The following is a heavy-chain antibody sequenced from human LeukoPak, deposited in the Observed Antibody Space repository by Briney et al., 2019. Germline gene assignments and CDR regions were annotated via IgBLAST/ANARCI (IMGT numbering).Heavy chain of an antibody. CDR3: AGLDYGEGAFDI. J-gene: IGHJ3*02. CDR2: IYPGDSDT. CDR1: GYSFTSYW. V-gene: IGHV5-51*01. Sequence: GESLKISCKGSGYSFTSYWIGWVRQMPGKGLECMGIIYPGDSDTKYSPFFQGKVTISADMSISIAYLQGSSLKASDSAMYYCAGLDYGEGAFDIWGQGTMVTVSS. D-gene: IGHD4-17*01.